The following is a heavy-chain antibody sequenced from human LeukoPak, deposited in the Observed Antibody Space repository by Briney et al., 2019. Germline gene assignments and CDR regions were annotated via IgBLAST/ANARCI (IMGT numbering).Heavy chain of an antibody. V-gene: IGHV1-69*06. CDR3: ATVCSGGSCYPNWFDP. J-gene: IGHJ5*02. CDR2: IIPIFGTA. CDR1: GGTFIIYA. D-gene: IGHD2-15*01. Sequence: SVTVSCKASGGTFIIYAISWVRQAPGQGLEWMGGIIPIFGTANYAQKFQGRVTMTEDTSTDTAYMELSSLRSEDTAVYYCATVCSGGSCYPNWFDPWGQGTLVTVSS.